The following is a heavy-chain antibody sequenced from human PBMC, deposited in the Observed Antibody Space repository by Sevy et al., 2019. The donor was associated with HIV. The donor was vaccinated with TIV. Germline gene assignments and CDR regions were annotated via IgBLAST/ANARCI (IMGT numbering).Heavy chain of an antibody. Sequence: AGASVKVSCKASGYTFTNYAISWVRQAPGQGLEWMGWISGFNGDTKNAEKFQGRFTMTTDTSTKTAYMDLRSLRSDDTAVYYCVRGTTFYDFWTGGDYWGQGTLVTVSS. J-gene: IGHJ4*02. CDR3: VRGTTFYDFWTGGDY. CDR1: GYTFTNYA. V-gene: IGHV1-18*01. CDR2: ISGFNGDT. D-gene: IGHD3-3*01.